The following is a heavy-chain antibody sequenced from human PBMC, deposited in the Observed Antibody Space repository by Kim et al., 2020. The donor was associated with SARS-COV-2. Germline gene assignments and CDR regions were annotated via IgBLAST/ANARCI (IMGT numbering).Heavy chain of an antibody. CDR2: ISYDGSNK. CDR1: GFTFSSYA. J-gene: IGHJ4*02. CDR3: ARGTSETVLGIAY. Sequence: GGSLRLSCAASGFTFSSYAMHWVRQAPGKGLDWVAVISYDGSNKYHADSVKGRFTVSRDNSKNTLYLQMNSLRPEDTAVYYCARGTSETVLGIAYWCQGT. V-gene: IGHV3-30*04. D-gene: IGHD2-8*02.